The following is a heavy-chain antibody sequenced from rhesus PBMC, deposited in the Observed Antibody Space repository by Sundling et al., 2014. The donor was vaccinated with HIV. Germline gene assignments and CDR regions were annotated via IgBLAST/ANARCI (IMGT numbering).Heavy chain of an antibody. Sequence: QVQLQESGPGLLKPSETLSLTCAVSGGSISAGYGWGWIRQPPGKGLEWIGSLYSSGGNTDYNPSLKSRVTISIDTSKNQFSLKLTSVTAADTAVYYCATNNWNYEAPLDFWGQGVVVTVSS. D-gene: IGHD1-26*01. CDR3: ATNNWNYEAPLDF. CDR1: GGSISAGYG. V-gene: IGHV4-76*01. J-gene: IGHJ6*01. CDR2: LYSSGGNT.